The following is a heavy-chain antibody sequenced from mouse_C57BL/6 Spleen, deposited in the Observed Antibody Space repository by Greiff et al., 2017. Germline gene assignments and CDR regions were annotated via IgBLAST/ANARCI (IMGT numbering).Heavy chain of an antibody. CDR1: GYTFTSYW. CDR3: ARRGKSSAMDY. V-gene: IGHV1-61*01. J-gene: IGHJ4*01. CDR2: IYPSDSET. Sequence: QVQLQQPGAELVRPGSSVKLSCKASGYTFTSYWMDWVKQRPGQGLEWIGNIYPSDSETHYNQKFKDKAKLTVDKSSSTAYMQLSSLTSEDSAVYYCARRGKSSAMDYWGQGTSVTVSS.